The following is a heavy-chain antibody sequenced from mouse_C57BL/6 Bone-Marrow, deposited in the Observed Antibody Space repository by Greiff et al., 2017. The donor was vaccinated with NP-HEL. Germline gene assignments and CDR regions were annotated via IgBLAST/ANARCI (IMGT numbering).Heavy chain of an antibody. J-gene: IGHJ2*01. V-gene: IGHV2-3*01. CDR3: ANPNCYGSSLDD. D-gene: IGHD1-1*01. Sequence: VMLVEPGPGLVAPLPSLSITCTASGFSLTSYGVSWVRQPPGQGLEWLGVIWGDGSTNHHSAPIPSLSISKDNSKCQVFLKLNSLQTDDTATYYCANPNCYGSSLDDWGQGTTLTVSS. CDR2: IWGDGST. CDR1: GFSLTSYG.